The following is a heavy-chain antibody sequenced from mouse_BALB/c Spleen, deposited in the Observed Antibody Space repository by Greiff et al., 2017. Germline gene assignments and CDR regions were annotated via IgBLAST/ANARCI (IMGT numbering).Heavy chain of an antibody. V-gene: IGHV5-17*02. CDR2: ISSGSSTI. CDR1: GFTFSSFG. J-gene: IGHJ3*01. CDR3: ARDPGNSWLAY. D-gene: IGHD2-1*01. Sequence: EVQGVESGGGLVQPGGSLKLSCAASGFTFSSFGMHWVRQAPEKGLEWVAYISSGSSTIYYADTVKGRFTISRDNPKNTLFLQMTSLRSEDTAMYYCARDPGNSWLAYWGKGTLVTVAA.